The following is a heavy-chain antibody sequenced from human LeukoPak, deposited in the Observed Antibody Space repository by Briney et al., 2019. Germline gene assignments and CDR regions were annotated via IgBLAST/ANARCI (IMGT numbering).Heavy chain of an antibody. D-gene: IGHD1-26*01. V-gene: IGHV4-59*08. CDR1: GGSISGYY. J-gene: IGHJ4*02. CDR2: IYYSGST. CDR3: ASTLNLLPELYFDY. Sequence: SETLSLTRTVSGGSISGYYWSWIRQPPGKGLEWIGYIYYSGSTNYNPSLKSRVTISVDTSKNQFSLKLSSVTAADTAVYYCASTLNLLPELYFDYWGQGTLVTVSS.